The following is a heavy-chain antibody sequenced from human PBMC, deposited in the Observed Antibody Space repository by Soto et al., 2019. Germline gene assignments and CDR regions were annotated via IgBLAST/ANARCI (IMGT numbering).Heavy chain of an antibody. D-gene: IGHD2-2*01. CDR3: ARRVTCSSTSCYGNNWFDP. J-gene: IGHJ5*02. CDR2: IYYSGSN. CDR1: GGSISSYY. Sequence: QVQLQESGPGLVKPSETLSLTCTVSGGSISSYYWSWIRQPPGKGLEWIGYIYYSGSNNYNPSLTSRVTISVDTSKVQFSLKLSSVTAADTAVYYCARRVTCSSTSCYGNNWFDPWGQGTLVTVSS. V-gene: IGHV4-59*08.